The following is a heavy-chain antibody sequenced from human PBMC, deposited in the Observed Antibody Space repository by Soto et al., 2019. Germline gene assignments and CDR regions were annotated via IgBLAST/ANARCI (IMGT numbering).Heavy chain of an antibody. Sequence: QVQLMQSGAEVKKPGASVKVSCKASGDTFTDYYIHWVRQAPGQGLEWMGTVNPSGGHTTYAQHFLGRVTMTRHTYTSTLYMELTSLTSDDTAIYYCERGGHVVVVTAALDYWGQGPLVTVSS. CDR3: ERGGHVVVVTAALDY. CDR2: VNPSGGHT. D-gene: IGHD2-21*02. V-gene: IGHV1-46*01. J-gene: IGHJ4*02. CDR1: GDTFTDYY.